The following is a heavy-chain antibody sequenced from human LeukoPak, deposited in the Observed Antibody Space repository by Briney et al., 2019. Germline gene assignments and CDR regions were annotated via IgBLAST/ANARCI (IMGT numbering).Heavy chain of an antibody. Sequence: PGGSLRLSCAASGFTFRSNWMHWVRQAPGKGLVWVSHINTDGGSTRYADSVRGRFTISRDNAKNTLYLQMNSLRAEDTAVYYCARTLADAFDVWGQGTMVTVSS. D-gene: IGHD3-16*01. CDR3: ARTLADAFDV. CDR2: INTDGGST. V-gene: IGHV3-74*01. CDR1: GFTFRSNW. J-gene: IGHJ3*01.